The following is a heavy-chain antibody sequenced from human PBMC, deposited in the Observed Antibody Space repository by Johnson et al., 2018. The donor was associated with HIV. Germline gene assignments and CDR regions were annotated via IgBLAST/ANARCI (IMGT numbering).Heavy chain of an antibody. CDR2: IKQDGSEK. D-gene: IGHD1-26*01. CDR3: AKDPGSGSYPGAFDI. V-gene: IGHV3-7*01. CDR1: GFTFSRYW. J-gene: IGHJ3*02. Sequence: VQLVESGGGLIQPGGSLRLSCAASGFTFSRYWMSWVRQAPGKGLEWVANIKQDGSEKYYVDSVKGRFTISRDNSKNTLYLQMNSLRAEDTAVYYCAKDPGSGSYPGAFDIWGQGTMVTVSS.